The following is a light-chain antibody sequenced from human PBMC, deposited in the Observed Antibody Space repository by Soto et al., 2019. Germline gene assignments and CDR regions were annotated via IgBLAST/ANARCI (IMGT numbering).Light chain of an antibody. CDR3: HQYHNWPQT. J-gene: IGKJ1*01. CDR1: QSFSSN. CDR2: GAS. Sequence: EIVMTQSPATLSVSPGERATLSCRASQSFSSNLAWYQQRSGQAPRLLIYGASTRAAGIPARFSGSGSGTELTITISSLQSEDFAVYYCHQYHNWPQTFGQGTKVDIK. V-gene: IGKV3-15*01.